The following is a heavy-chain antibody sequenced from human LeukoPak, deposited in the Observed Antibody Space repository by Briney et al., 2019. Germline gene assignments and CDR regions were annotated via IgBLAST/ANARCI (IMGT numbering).Heavy chain of an antibody. V-gene: IGHV3-73*01. Sequence: GGSLRLSCAASGFISSGYPVHWVRQTSGKGLEWVGRITSKARDYATAYAASVKGRFTVSRDDSRNTAYLQMNSLKTEDTAVYYCARGVPNSVYGLDVWGQGTTVTVSS. D-gene: IGHD5/OR15-5a*01. CDR1: GFISSGYP. CDR3: ARGVPNSVYGLDV. J-gene: IGHJ6*02. CDR2: ITSKARDYAT.